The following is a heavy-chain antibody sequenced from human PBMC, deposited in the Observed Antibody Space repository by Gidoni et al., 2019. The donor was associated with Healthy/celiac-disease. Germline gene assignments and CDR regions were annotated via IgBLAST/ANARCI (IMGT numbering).Heavy chain of an antibody. CDR2: ITSKTDGGTT. CDR3: TTAGFDCSSTSCYLYYYYYYGMDA. D-gene: IGHD2-2*01. CDR1: GFTFSNSW. Sequence: EVQLVESGGGLVKPGGSLSLSCAASGFTFSNSWMSWVRTAPGKGLEWVGRITSKTDGGTTDYAAPVKGRFTISRDESNNTLYLQMNSLKTEDTAVYYCTTAGFDCSSTSCYLYYYYYYGMDAWGQGTTVTVSS. J-gene: IGHJ6*02. V-gene: IGHV3-15*01.